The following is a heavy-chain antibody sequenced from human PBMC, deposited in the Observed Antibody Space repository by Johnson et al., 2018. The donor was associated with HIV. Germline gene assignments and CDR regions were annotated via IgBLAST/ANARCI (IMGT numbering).Heavy chain of an antibody. CDR1: GFTFSSYA. D-gene: IGHD1-26*01. V-gene: IGHV3-33*06. Sequence: QMMLVESGGGVVQPGRSLRLSCAASGFTFSSYAMHWVRQAPGKGLEWVAVVWSDGNNRYYADSVKGRFTISRDNPKNTLYLQMSSLRAEDTAVDYCTKGDGRVGGRDAFESWGRGTMVTGSS. CDR3: TKGDGRVGGRDAFES. CDR2: VWSDGNNR. J-gene: IGHJ3*02.